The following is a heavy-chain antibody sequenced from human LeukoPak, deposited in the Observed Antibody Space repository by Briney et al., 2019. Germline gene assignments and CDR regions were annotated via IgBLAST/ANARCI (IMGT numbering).Heavy chain of an antibody. Sequence: PGGSLRLSCAASGFTFSSYSMNWVRQAPGKGLEWVAHISSGSVYLHYADSVKGRFTISKDNAKNSLYLQMNSLRAEDTAVYYCARDQGFVTMVRGVIAREYYFDYWGQGTLVTVSS. CDR3: ARDQGFVTMVRGVIAREYYFDY. V-gene: IGHV3-21*01. D-gene: IGHD3-10*01. CDR2: ISSGSVYL. J-gene: IGHJ4*02. CDR1: GFTFSSYS.